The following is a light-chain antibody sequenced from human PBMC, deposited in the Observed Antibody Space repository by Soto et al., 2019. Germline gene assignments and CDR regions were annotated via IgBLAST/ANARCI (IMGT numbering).Light chain of an antibody. J-gene: IGLJ1*01. V-gene: IGLV2-14*03. Sequence: QSMLTPPASVYGSPGQSITISCTGTSSDVGGYNYVSWYQHHPGKAPKLMIYDVSNRPSGVSNRFSGSKSGNTASLTISGLQPEDEADYYCCSYTTSNTRQIVFGTGTKVTVL. CDR3: CSYTTSNTRQIV. CDR1: SSDVGGYNY. CDR2: DVS.